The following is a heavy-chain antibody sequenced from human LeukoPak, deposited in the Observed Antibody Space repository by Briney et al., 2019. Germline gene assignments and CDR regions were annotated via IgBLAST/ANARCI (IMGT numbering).Heavy chain of an antibody. CDR2: ISSSGGTI. J-gene: IGHJ4*02. CDR3: ARDVAPIVY. CDR1: GFTFSSYE. Sequence: RGSLRLSCAASGFTFSSYEMNWVRQAPGKGLEWISYISSSGGTIYYADSVKGRFTISRDNAKNSLYLQMNSLRAEDTAVYYCARDVAPIVYWGEGPLVTVSS. V-gene: IGHV3-48*03.